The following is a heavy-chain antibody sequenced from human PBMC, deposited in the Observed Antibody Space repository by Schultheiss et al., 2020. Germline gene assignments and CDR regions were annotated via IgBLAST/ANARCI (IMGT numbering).Heavy chain of an antibody. CDR2: IYYSGST. Sequence: SETLSLTCAVYGGSFSGHYWSWIRQPPGKGLEWIGSIYYSGSTNYNPSLKSRVTMSVDTSKNQFSLKLSSVTAADTAVYYCARQVGYYDSSGYAYYFDYWGQGTLVTVSS. CDR1: GGSFSGHY. J-gene: IGHJ4*02. V-gene: IGHV4-59*11. CDR3: ARQVGYYDSSGYAYYFDY. D-gene: IGHD3-22*01.